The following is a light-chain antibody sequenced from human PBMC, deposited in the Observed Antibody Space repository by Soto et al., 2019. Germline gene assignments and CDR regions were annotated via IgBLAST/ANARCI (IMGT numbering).Light chain of an antibody. CDR1: SSNIGADYD. J-gene: IGLJ2*01. CDR2: GNN. Sequence: QSVLTQPPSVSGAPGQRVTISCTGSSSNIGADYDVHWYQQLPGTAPNLLIYGNNNRPSGVPDRFSGSKSGTSASMAITGLQDEDEADYYCQSYDSSLSGVVFGRGTKLTVL. CDR3: QSYDSSLSGVV. V-gene: IGLV1-40*01.